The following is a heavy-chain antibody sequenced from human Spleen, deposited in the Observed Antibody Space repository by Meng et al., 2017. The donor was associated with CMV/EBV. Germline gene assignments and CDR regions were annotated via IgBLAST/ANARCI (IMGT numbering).Heavy chain of an antibody. CDR3: ARGGGSSDY. CDR2: SSVSSSYM. Sequence: GESLKISCVVSGFPLSRYSMNWVRQAPGKGLEWVASSSVSSSYMYYPDSVKGRFTISRDNAKNSLYLQMNSLRVEGTAVYYCARGGGSSDYWGQGTLVTVSS. V-gene: IGHV3-21*01. J-gene: IGHJ4*02. CDR1: GFPLSRYS. D-gene: IGHD2-2*01.